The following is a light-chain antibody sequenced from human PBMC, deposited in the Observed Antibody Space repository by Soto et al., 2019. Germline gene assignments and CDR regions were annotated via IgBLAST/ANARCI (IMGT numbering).Light chain of an antibody. CDR3: QQYYNTPYT. J-gene: IGKJ2*01. CDR1: QSVLYISNNKSY. Sequence: DIVMTQSPDSLAVSLGERATINCKSSQSVLYISNNKSYLAWYQQKPGQPPKLLIYWASTRESGVPDRFSGNGSGTDFTLTISSLQAEDVAVYYCQQYYNTPYTFGQGTKLEIK. V-gene: IGKV4-1*01. CDR2: WAS.